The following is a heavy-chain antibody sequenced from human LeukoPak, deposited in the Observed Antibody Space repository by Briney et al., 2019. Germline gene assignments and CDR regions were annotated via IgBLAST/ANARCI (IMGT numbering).Heavy chain of an antibody. CDR3: ARVRHCSTGVCYSAFDI. CDR2: INSDGSSK. D-gene: IGHD2-8*01. V-gene: IGHV3-74*01. CDR1: QFTVSRYW. J-gene: IGHJ3*02. Sequence: GGSLRLSCAASQFTVSRYWMHCVRQAPGKGLVWVSRINSDGSSKSYADSVKGRFTISRDDAKNTLYLQMNSLRAEDTAVYYCARVRHCSTGVCYSAFDIWGQGTMVTVSS.